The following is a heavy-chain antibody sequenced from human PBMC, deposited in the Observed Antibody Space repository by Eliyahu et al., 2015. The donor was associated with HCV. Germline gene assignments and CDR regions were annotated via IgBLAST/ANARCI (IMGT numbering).Heavy chain of an antibody. Sequence: QLQVQESGPGLVKPSXTLSLTCTVSGCSISSSSYYWGXXRQPPGKGLEWVGXIYYSGXXXYNPSLKSRVTXSVDTSKNQFSLKLSSVTAADTAVYYCARGSYSTWGIGDYYYGMDVWGQGTTVTVSS. D-gene: IGHD2-15*01. V-gene: IGHV4-39*01. CDR2: IYYSGXX. CDR3: ARGSYSTWGIGDYYYGMDV. J-gene: IGHJ6*02. CDR1: GCSISSSSYY.